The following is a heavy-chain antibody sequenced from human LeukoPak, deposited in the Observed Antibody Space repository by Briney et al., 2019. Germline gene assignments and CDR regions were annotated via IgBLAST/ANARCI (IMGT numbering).Heavy chain of an antibody. Sequence: ASVKVSCKASGYTFTSYYMHWVRQAPGQGREWMGVINPSGGSTSYAQKFQGRVTMTRDTSTSTVYMDLSSLRSEDTAVYYCASGDCSSTSCYDYWGQGTLVTVSS. CDR1: GYTFTSYY. CDR2: INPSGGST. V-gene: IGHV1-46*01. CDR3: ASGDCSSTSCYDY. D-gene: IGHD2-2*03. J-gene: IGHJ4*02.